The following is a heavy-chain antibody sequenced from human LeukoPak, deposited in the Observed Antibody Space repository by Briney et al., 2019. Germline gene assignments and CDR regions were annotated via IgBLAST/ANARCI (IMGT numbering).Heavy chain of an antibody. D-gene: IGHD1-26*01. J-gene: IGHJ3*02. V-gene: IGHV3-11*04. CDR3: ARDLSGTYIMSNAFDI. CDR1: GFSFSDYY. Sequence: PGGSPRLSCAASGFSFSDYYMSWFRQAPGKGLEWISYSSGSGSTISYADSVNGRFIISRDNAKNSLYLQMNSLRAEDTAMYYCARDLSGTYIMSNAFDIWGQGTTVTAS. CDR2: SSGSGSTI.